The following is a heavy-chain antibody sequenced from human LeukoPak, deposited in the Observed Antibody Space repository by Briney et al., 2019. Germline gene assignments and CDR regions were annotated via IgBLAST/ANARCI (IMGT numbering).Heavy chain of an antibody. D-gene: IGHD3-10*01. CDR1: GFTFSTSW. Sequence: GGSLRLSCAASGFTFSTSWMNWVRRAPGKGLEWVALIKQHGSEIYHADSVKGRFTISRDDAANSLYLQKYSLRVEDTAVYYCATDRGAYWGQGTLVTVSS. CDR2: IKQHGSEI. J-gene: IGHJ4*02. V-gene: IGHV3-7*01. CDR3: ATDRGAY.